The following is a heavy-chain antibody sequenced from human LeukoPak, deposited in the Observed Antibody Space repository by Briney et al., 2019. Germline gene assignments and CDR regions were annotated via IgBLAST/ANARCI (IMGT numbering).Heavy chain of an antibody. V-gene: IGHV4-34*01. CDR3: ARENYFDY. Sequence: SETLSLTCAVYGGSFSSYYWTWLRQPPGKGLEWIGEINHSGSTNYNPSLKSRVTISVDTSKNQFSLKLSSVTAADTAVYYCARENYFDYWGQGTLVTVSS. CDR2: INHSGST. CDR1: GGSFSSYY. J-gene: IGHJ4*02.